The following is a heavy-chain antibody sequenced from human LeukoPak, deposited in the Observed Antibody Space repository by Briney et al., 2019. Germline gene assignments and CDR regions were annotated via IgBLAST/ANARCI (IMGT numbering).Heavy chain of an antibody. J-gene: IGHJ4*02. V-gene: IGHV4-34*01. CDR3: ARRGRCSSGSCYLGY. CDR2: INHSGST. CDR1: GGSFSGYY. Sequence: PSETLSLTCAVYGGSFSGYYWSWIRQPPGKGLEWIGEINHSGSTNYNPSLKSRVTISVDTSKNQFSLKLSSVTAADTAVYYCARRGRCSSGSCYLGYWGQGTLVTVSS. D-gene: IGHD2-15*01.